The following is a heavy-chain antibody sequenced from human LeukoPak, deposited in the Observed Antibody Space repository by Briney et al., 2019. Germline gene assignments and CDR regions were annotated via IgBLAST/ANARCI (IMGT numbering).Heavy chain of an antibody. CDR3: ARERSSWYPEYYFDY. CDR2: IYYSGST. CDR1: GGSLSRYY. J-gene: IGHJ4*02. V-gene: IGHV4-59*01. D-gene: IGHD6-13*01. Sequence: TSETPSLTCIVSGGSLSRYYWSWIRQSPGKGLEWIGYIYYSGSTTYNSSLKSRVTISVDTSKNQFSLKLSSVTAADTAVYYCARERSSWYPEYYFDYWGQGTLVTVSS.